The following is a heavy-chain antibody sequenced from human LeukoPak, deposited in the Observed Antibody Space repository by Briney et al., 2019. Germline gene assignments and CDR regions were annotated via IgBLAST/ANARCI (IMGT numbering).Heavy chain of an antibody. Sequence: ASVKVSCKVSGYTLTELSMHWVRQAPGKGLEWMGGFDPEDGETIYAQKFQGRVTMTEDTSTDTAYMELSSLRSEDTAVYYCATSGSYDYYYGMDVWGQGTTVTVSS. CDR3: ATSGSYDYYYGMDV. J-gene: IGHJ6*02. D-gene: IGHD1-26*01. V-gene: IGHV1-24*01. CDR2: FDPEDGET. CDR1: GYTLTELS.